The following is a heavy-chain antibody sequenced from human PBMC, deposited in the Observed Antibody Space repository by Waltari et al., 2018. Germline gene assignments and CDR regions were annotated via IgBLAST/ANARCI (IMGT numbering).Heavy chain of an antibody. J-gene: IGHJ4*02. Sequence: QVQLLESGGGVVQPGGSLRLSCAASGFNFSDYGMHWVRQAPGKGLEWLAVVSFDETTKYYAESVKGRFTISRDNSRNTVFLDMNSLRPEDTATYYCASVTGTGYWGQGTLVTVSS. CDR2: VSFDETTK. V-gene: IGHV3-30*03. D-gene: IGHD1-20*01. CDR1: GFNFSDYG. CDR3: ASVTGTGY.